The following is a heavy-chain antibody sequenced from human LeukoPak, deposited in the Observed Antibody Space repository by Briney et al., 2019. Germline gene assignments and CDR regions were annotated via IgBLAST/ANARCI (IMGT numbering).Heavy chain of an antibody. D-gene: IGHD4-17*01. CDR1: GFAVSRNY. Sequence: GGSLRLSCAASGFAVSRNYMSWVRQAPGKGLEWVSAISGSGGSTYYADSVKGRFTISRDNSKNTLYLQMNSLRAEDTAVYYCASDYPAFDYWGQGTLVTVSS. CDR3: ASDYPAFDY. J-gene: IGHJ4*02. V-gene: IGHV3-23*01. CDR2: ISGSGGST.